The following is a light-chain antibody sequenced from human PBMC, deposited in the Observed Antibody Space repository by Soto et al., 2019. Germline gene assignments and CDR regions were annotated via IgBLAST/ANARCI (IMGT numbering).Light chain of an antibody. CDR3: QQYNNWPWT. V-gene: IGKV3-15*01. J-gene: IGKJ1*01. Sequence: EIVMTQSPATLSVSPGERATLSCRASQSVSSNLAWYQQKPGQAPRLLIYDASTRATSIPARFSGSGSGTEFTLTINSLQSEDFAVYYCQQYNNWPWTFGQGTKVEIK. CDR1: QSVSSN. CDR2: DAS.